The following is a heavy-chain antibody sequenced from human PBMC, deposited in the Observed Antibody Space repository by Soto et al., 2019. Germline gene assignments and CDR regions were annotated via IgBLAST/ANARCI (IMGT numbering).Heavy chain of an antibody. J-gene: IGHJ6*02. CDR2: ISSSSSYI. CDR3: ARDGYVSSGYWHGMDV. CDR1: GFTFSSYS. Sequence: EVQLVESGGGLVKPGGSLRLSCAASGFTFSSYSMNWVRQAPGKGLEWVSSISSSSSYIYYADSVKGRFTISRDNAKNSLSLQMNSLGAEDTAVYYCARDGYVSSGYWHGMDVWGQGTTVTVSS. V-gene: IGHV3-21*01. D-gene: IGHD3-22*01.